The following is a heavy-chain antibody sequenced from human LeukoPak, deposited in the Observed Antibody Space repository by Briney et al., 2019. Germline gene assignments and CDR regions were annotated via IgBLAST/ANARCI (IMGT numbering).Heavy chain of an antibody. J-gene: IGHJ4*02. CDR1: GFTFSSYG. CDR3: AKGLQDGDWFDY. Sequence: GGTLRLSCAASGFTFSSYGMSWVRQAPGKGLEWVSAISGSGGSTYYADSVKGRFTISRDNSKNTLYLQMNSLRAEDTAVYYCAKGLQDGDWFDYWGQGTLVTVSS. D-gene: IGHD2-21*01. V-gene: IGHV3-23*01. CDR2: ISGSGGST.